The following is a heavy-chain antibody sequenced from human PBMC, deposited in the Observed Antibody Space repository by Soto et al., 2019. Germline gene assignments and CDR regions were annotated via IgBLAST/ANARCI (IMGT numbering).Heavy chain of an antibody. D-gene: IGHD3-22*01. J-gene: IGHJ4*02. CDR2: IIPIFGTA. CDR3: ATDPRYDSSGYSDY. Sequence: SVKVSCKASGGTFSSYAISWVRQAPGQGLEWMGGIIPIFGTAIYAQKFQGRVTMTEDTSTDTAYMELSSLRSEDTAVYYCATDPRYDSSGYSDYWGQGTLVTVSS. V-gene: IGHV1-69*06. CDR1: GGTFSSYA.